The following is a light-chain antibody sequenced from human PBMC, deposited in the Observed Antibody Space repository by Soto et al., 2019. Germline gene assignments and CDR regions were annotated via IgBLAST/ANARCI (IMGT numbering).Light chain of an antibody. J-gene: IGKJ4*01. CDR2: ATS. CDR1: QRVSTSY. V-gene: IGKV3-20*01. CDR3: HQYGAAPFT. Sequence: EIVLTQSPGTLSLSPGEGATLSCRASQRVSTSYFAWYQQKPGQAPRLLIYATSNRATDIPDRFSGSGSGTDFSITSSRLEPEDFAVYYCHQYGAAPFTFGGGTKVEIK.